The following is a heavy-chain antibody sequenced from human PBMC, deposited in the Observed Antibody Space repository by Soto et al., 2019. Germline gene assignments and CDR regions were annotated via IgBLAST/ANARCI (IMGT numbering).Heavy chain of an antibody. CDR3: AREPLDGMDV. Sequence: HVQLHQSGPRLVKPPQTLSLECSVIGGSVNTGDNYWSWVRQSPGRGLEWIGYIYHTGNTFYNPALENRVTMSVDASKNQFSLTLTSVTAADTAVYFCAREPLDGMDVWGQGTNVTVSS. V-gene: IGHV4-30-4*01. CDR2: IYHTGNT. J-gene: IGHJ6*02. CDR1: GGSVNTGDNY.